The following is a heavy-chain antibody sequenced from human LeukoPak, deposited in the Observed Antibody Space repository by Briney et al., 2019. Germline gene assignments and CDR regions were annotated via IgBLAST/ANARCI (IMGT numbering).Heavy chain of an antibody. CDR3: ARDKIVGATHFDY. D-gene: IGHD1-26*01. Sequence: GGSLRLSCVASGFTFSNYWMTWVRQAPGKGLEWVANIKTDGSLVYYVDSVKGRFTISRDNAKNSLYLQMNSLRAEDTAVYYCARDKIVGATHFDYWGQGTLVTVSS. CDR1: GFTFSNYW. V-gene: IGHV3-7*01. CDR2: IKTDGSLV. J-gene: IGHJ4*02.